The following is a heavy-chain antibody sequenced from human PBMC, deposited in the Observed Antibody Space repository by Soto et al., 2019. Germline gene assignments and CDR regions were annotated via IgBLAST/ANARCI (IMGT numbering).Heavy chain of an antibody. CDR1: GFTFSTYA. Sequence: GGSLRLSCAASGFTFSTYALHWVRQTPGKGLEWVAVVSYDGSNKYYADSVKGRFTLSRDNSKNTLFLQMSSLRVEDTAVYYCARERRYDTSGHYYDIDFWGQGTIVTVSS. V-gene: IGHV3-30-3*01. CDR2: VSYDGSNK. CDR3: ARERRYDTSGHYYDIDF. D-gene: IGHD3-22*01. J-gene: IGHJ4*02.